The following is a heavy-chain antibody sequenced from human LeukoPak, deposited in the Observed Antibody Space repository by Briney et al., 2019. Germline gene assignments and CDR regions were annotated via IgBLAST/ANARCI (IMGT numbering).Heavy chain of an antibody. V-gene: IGHV3-15*01. CDR2: IKSNTAGGTA. CDR3: TTGSLTTVITAEDH. Sequence: GGSLRLSCAASGFTFSNAWMSWFRQAPGKGPEWVGRIKSNTAGGTANYAAPVKDRFTISRDDSKNTLYLQMNSLKTEDTAVYYCTTGSLTTVITAEDHWGQGTLVTVSS. CDR1: GFTFSNAW. J-gene: IGHJ4*02. D-gene: IGHD4-17*01.